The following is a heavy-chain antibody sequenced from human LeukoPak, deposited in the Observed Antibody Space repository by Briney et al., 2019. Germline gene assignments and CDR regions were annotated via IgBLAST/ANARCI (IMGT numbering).Heavy chain of an antibody. CDR2: IDHIGNT. D-gene: IGHD4-17*01. J-gene: IGHJ6*03. V-gene: IGHV4-39*01. CDR3: ARGGLRVYYYMDV. CDR1: GGSISSGDYF. Sequence: KPSETLSLTCTVSGGSISSGDYFWGWIRQPPGKGLEWIGEIDHIGNTNYNPSLKTRVTISVDTSKNQFSLKVSSVTAADTAVYYCARGGLRVYYYMDVWGKGTTVTVSS.